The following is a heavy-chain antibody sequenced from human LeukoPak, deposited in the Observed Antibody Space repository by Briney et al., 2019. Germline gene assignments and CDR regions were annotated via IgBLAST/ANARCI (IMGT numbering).Heavy chain of an antibody. J-gene: IGHJ3*01. CDR1: GFTFSSYG. Sequence: PGGSLRLSCAASGFTFSSYGMHWVRQAPGKGLEWVAFIRYDGSNEYYADFVKGRFTISRDNSKNTLYLQMNSLRAEDTAVYYCARETYYYDSSGYLSWGQGTMVTVSS. D-gene: IGHD3-22*01. CDR2: IRYDGSNE. CDR3: ARETYYYDSSGYLS. V-gene: IGHV3-30*02.